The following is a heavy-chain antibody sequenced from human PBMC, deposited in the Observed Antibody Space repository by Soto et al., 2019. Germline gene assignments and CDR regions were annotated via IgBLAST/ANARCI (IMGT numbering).Heavy chain of an antibody. V-gene: IGHV4-34*01. CDR1: GGSFSGYY. CDR2: INHSGST. Sequence: SEILSLTCAVYGGSFSGYYWSWIRQPPGKGLEWIGEINHSGSTNYNPSLKSRVTISVDTSKNQFSLKLSSVTAADTAVYYCARVAYYGSGSYYNPFDYWGQGTLVTVSS. J-gene: IGHJ4*02. CDR3: ARVAYYGSGSYYNPFDY. D-gene: IGHD3-10*01.